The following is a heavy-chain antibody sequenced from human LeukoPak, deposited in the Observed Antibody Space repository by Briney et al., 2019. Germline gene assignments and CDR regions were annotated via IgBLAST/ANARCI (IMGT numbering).Heavy chain of an antibody. CDR3: ARAPREWLLGYYFDY. J-gene: IGHJ4*02. CDR1: GFTFSNYW. D-gene: IGHD3-3*01. CDR2: IKHDGSEK. Sequence: PGGSLRLSCAASGFTFSNYWMSWVRQAPGKGLEWVANIKHDGSEKYYVDSVKGRFAISRDNAKNSLYLQMNGLRAEDTAVYYCARAPREWLLGYYFDYWGQGTLVTVSS. V-gene: IGHV3-7*01.